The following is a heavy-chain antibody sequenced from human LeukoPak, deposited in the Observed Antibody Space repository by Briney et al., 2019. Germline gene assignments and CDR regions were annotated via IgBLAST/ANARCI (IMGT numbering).Heavy chain of an antibody. CDR1: GGSISSYY. Sequence: SETLSLTCTVSGGSISSYYWSWIRQPAGKGLEWIGRIYTSGGTNYNPSLKSRVTMSVDTSKNQFSLKLSSVTAADTAVYYCARAPAAGTFPYYFDYWGQGTLVTVSS. CDR2: IYTSGGT. D-gene: IGHD6-13*01. CDR3: ARAPAAGTFPYYFDY. V-gene: IGHV4-4*07. J-gene: IGHJ4*02.